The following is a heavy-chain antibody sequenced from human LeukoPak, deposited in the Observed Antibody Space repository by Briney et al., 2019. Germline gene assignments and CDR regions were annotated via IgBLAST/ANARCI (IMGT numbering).Heavy chain of an antibody. V-gene: IGHV3-66*01. J-gene: IGHJ4*02. CDR1: GFTVSRNY. CDR3: ASPYSSGWNSFDY. CDR2: IYSGGST. Sequence: GSVRLSCAASGFTVSRNYMSWVRQAPGKGLEWVSVIYSGGSTYYADSVKGRFTISRDNSKNTLYLQMNSLRAEDTAVYYCASPYSSGWNSFDYWGREPWPPSPQ. D-gene: IGHD6-19*01.